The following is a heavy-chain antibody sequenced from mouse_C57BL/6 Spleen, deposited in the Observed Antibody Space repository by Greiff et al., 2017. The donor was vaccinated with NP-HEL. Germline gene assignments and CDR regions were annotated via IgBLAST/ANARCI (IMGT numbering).Heavy chain of an antibody. CDR2: INPNNGGT. V-gene: IGHV1-26*01. D-gene: IGHD1-1*01. CDR1: GYTFTDYY. J-gene: IGHJ1*03. CDR3: ARYYGSSSYWYFDV. Sequence: EVQLQQSGPELVKPGASVKISCKASGYTFTDYYMNWVKQSHGKSLEWIGDINPNNGGTSYNQKFKGKATLTVDKSSSTAYMELRSLTSEDSAVYYCARYYGSSSYWYFDVWGTGTTVTVSS.